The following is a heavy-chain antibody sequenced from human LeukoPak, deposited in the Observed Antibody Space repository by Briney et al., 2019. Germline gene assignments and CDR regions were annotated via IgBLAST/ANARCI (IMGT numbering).Heavy chain of an antibody. D-gene: IGHD2-2*01. V-gene: IGHV1-69*06. J-gene: IGHJ5*02. CDR1: GGTFSSYA. Sequence: SVKVSCKASGGTFSSYAISWVRRAPGQGLEWMGGIIPIFGTANYAQKFQGRVTITADKSTSTAYMELSSLRSEDTAVYYCARWGLLGYCSSTSCYAVDNWFDPWGQGTLVTVSS. CDR2: IIPIFGTA. CDR3: ARWGLLGYCSSTSCYAVDNWFDP.